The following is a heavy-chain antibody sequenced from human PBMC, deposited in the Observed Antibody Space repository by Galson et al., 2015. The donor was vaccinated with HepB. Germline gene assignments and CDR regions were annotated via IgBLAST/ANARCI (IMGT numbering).Heavy chain of an antibody. D-gene: IGHD3-9*01. Sequence: SLRLSCATSGFTFNGFGMTWVRQAPGKGLEWVSGVSGTANKTYVADSVRGRFTVSRDNSKNTLFLQMDSLRPEDTALYYCAKGGRALRYLDSWGQGEMVIVSS. CDR1: GFTFNGFG. CDR3: AKGGRALRYLDS. J-gene: IGHJ5*01. V-gene: IGHV3-23*01. CDR2: VSGTANKT.